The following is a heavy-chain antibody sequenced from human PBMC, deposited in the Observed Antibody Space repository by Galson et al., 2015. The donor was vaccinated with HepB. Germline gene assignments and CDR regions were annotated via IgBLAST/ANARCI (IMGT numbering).Heavy chain of an antibody. V-gene: IGHV1-2*02. CDR2: IDLNNGRT. Sequence: SVKVSCKASGYTFTGYYIHWLRQAPGQGLEWMGWIDLNNGRTNYAQKFQGRVTMARDTSTTTAYMELNRLRSDDTAVYYCASPRRDGYNSLYYDCSGQGTLVTVSS. D-gene: IGHD5-24*01. CDR3: ASPRRDGYNSLYYDC. CDR1: GYTFTGYY. J-gene: IGHJ4*02.